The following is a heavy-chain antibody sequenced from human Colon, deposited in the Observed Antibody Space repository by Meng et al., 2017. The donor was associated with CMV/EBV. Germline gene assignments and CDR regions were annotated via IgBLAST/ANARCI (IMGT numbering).Heavy chain of an antibody. Sequence: QGQLVRSGAEVKKPGASVKVSCKASGYRFTTYYLHWVRQAPGQGLEWMGWIDPKSGGTKYAQKFQARFTMTRDTSINTVYMELTSLTSDDTAVYSCVRDPATTYYYDFWGQGTRVTVSS. J-gene: IGHJ4*02. V-gene: IGHV1-2*02. CDR1: GYRFTTYY. CDR2: IDPKSGGT. CDR3: VRDPATTYYYDF. D-gene: IGHD1-26*01.